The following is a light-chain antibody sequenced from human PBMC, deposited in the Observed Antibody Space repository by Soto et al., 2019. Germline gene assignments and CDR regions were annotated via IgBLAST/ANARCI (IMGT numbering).Light chain of an antibody. Sequence: DIQMTQSPSSLSASVGDRVTITCRASQGISTYLAWYQQKPGKVPKVLIYSASTLHLGVPSRFIGSASGTDFTLTISSLQPEEVATYYCQEYDSAPETFGQGTKVEIK. CDR2: SAS. J-gene: IGKJ1*01. V-gene: IGKV1-27*01. CDR1: QGISTY. CDR3: QEYDSAPET.